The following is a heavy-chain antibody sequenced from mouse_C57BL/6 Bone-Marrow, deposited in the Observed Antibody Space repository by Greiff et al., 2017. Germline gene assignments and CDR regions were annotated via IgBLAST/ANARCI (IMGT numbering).Heavy chain of an antibody. V-gene: IGHV5-6*01. CDR1: GFTFSSYG. CDR3: ASPGFAWFAY. Sequence: EVKLLESGGDLVKPGGSLKLSCAASGFTFSSYGMSWVRKTPDKRLARVATISSGCSYTYYPDSVKGRFTISRDNAKNTLYLQMSRLKSEDTAMYYCASPGFAWFAYWGKGTLVTVSA. CDR2: ISSGCSYT. J-gene: IGHJ3*01.